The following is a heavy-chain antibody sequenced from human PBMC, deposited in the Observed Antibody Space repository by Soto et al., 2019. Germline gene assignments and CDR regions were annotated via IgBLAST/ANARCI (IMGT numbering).Heavy chain of an antibody. CDR2: IFPKFGTT. J-gene: IGHJ6*02. D-gene: IGHD3-16*02. Sequence: QVQLVQSGAEVKKPGSSVKVSCKASGDTDTNYVISWVRQAPGQGLEWMGGIFPKFGTTYSAQKLQDRLTITADESASTVYMQLSSLRLDDTAVYYCEAEMTFGKLSVVWGQGTTVTVSS. CDR3: EAEMTFGKLSVV. CDR1: GDTDTNYV. V-gene: IGHV1-69*01.